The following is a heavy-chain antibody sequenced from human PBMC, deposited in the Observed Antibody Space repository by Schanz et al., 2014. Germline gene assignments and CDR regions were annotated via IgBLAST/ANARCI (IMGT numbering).Heavy chain of an antibody. CDR2: VYHSGVT. V-gene: IGHV4-59*08. CDR3: ARSTYDFWSAFDY. CDR1: GDSIGTYQ. J-gene: IGHJ4*02. D-gene: IGHD3-3*01. Sequence: QVQLQESGPGLVKPSETLSLTCTVSGDSIGTYQWSWIRQPPGKGLEWIGYVYHSGVTTYKSSLKSRVSITVDTIKNQSSLNLNSVTAADTAVYYCARSTYDFWSAFDYWGQGILVAVSS.